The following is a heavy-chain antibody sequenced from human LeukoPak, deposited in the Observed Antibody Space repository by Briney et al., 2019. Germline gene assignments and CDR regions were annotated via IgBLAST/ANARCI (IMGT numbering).Heavy chain of an antibody. CDR3: ARAPTIGAERNFDY. CDR1: GYTFTGYY. V-gene: IGHV1-2*02. D-gene: IGHD1-1*01. CDR2: INPNSGGT. Sequence: ASVKVSCKASGYTFTGYYMHWVRQAPGQGLEWMGWINPNSGGTNYAQKFQGRVTMTRDTSISTAYMELSRLRSDDTAVYYCARAPTIGAERNFDYWGQGTLVTVSS. J-gene: IGHJ4*02.